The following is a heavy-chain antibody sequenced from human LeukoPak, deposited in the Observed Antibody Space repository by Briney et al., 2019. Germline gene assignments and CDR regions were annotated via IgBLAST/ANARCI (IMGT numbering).Heavy chain of an antibody. CDR2: IYHSGST. V-gene: IGHV4-30-2*01. Sequence: NPSQTLSLTCTVSGGSISSGGYYWSWIRQPPGKGLEWIGYIYHSGSTYYNPSLKSRVTISVDRSKNQFSLKLSSVTAADTAVYYCARELRFSAPDAFDIWGQGTMVTVSS. J-gene: IGHJ3*02. CDR1: GGSISSGGYY. D-gene: IGHD3-3*01. CDR3: ARELRFSAPDAFDI.